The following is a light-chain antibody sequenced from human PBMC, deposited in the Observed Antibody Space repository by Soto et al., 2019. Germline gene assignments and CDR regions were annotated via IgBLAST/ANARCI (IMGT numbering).Light chain of an antibody. CDR1: SSDVGGYNC. V-gene: IGLV2-8*01. Sequence: LTQPPSASGSPGQSVTISCTGTSSDVGGYNCVSWYQQHPGKAPKLMIYEVSKRPSGVPDRFSGSKSGNTASLTVSGLQAEDEADYYCSSYAGSNNSLYVFGTGTEVTVL. CDR2: EVS. CDR3: SSYAGSNNSLYV. J-gene: IGLJ1*01.